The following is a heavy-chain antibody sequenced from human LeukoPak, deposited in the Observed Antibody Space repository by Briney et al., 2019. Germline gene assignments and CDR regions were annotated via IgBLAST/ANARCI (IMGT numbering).Heavy chain of an antibody. CDR1: GGSISSYY. D-gene: IGHD6-19*01. CDR3: ASGNSGWYYFDY. V-gene: IGHV4-59*01. CDR2: IYYSGST. J-gene: IGHJ4*02. Sequence: SETLSLTCTVSGGSISSYYWSWIRQPPGKGLEWIGYIYYSGSTNYNPSLKSRVTISVDTSKNQFSLKLNSVTAADTAVYYCASGNSGWYYFDYWGQGTLVTVSS.